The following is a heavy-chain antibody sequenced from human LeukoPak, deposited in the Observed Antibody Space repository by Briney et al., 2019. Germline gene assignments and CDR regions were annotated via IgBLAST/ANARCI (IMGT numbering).Heavy chain of an antibody. Sequence: GGSLRLSRAASGFTFDDYAMHWVRQAPGKGLEWVSGISWNSGSIGYADSVKGRFTISRDNAKNSLYLQMNGLRAEDMALYYCAKDYDSSGYYSGYFDYWGQGTLVTVSS. J-gene: IGHJ4*02. D-gene: IGHD3-22*01. V-gene: IGHV3-9*03. CDR3: AKDYDSSGYYSGYFDY. CDR1: GFTFDDYA. CDR2: ISWNSGSI.